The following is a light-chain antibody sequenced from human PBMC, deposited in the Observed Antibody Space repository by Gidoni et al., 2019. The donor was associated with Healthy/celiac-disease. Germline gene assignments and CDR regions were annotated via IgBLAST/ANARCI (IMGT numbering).Light chain of an antibody. CDR1: QSISSW. J-gene: IGKJ2*01. Sequence: DIQMTQSPSTLSASVGDRVTITCRASQSISSWLAWYQQKPGKAPKLLISKASSLESGVPSRFSGSGSGTEFTLTISSLQPDDFATYYCQQYNSYPYTFGQGTKLEIK. V-gene: IGKV1-5*03. CDR2: KAS. CDR3: QQYNSYPYT.